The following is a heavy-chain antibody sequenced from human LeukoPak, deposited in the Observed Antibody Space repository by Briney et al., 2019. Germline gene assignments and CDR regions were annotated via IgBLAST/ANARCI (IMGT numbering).Heavy chain of an antibody. CDR2: IYHSGST. D-gene: IGHD6-19*01. CDR3: AGGIAVAGAPN. CDR1: GYSISSGYY. J-gene: IGHJ4*02. Sequence: PSETLSLTCTVSGYSISSGYYWGWIRPPPGKGLEWIGSIYHSGSTYYNPSLKSRVTISVDTSKNQFSLKLSSVTAADTAVYYCAGGIAVAGAPNWGQGTLVTVSS. V-gene: IGHV4-38-2*02.